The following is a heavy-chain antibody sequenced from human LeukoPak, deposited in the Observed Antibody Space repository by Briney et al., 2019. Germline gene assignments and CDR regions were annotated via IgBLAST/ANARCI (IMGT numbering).Heavy chain of an antibody. CDR2: SSAYNGNT. CDR3: ARGLPWGQNSLYGMDV. CDR1: GYTFNSYG. J-gene: IGHJ6*02. Sequence: ASVKVSCKASGYTFNSYGVSWVRQAPGQGLEWMGWSSAYNGNTNYAQKVQARVTMTRDTSTSTAYMELRSLRSDDTAVYYCARGLPWGQNSLYGMDVWGQGTTVTVSS. V-gene: IGHV1-18*01. D-gene: IGHD7-27*01.